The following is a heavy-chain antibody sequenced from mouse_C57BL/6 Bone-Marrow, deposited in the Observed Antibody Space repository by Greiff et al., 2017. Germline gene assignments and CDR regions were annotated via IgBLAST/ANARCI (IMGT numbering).Heavy chain of an antibody. CDR1: GYTFTSYW. Sequence: QVQLKQSGAELVKPGASVTLSCKASGYTFTSYWMHWVKQRPGQGLEWIGMIHPNSGSTNYNAKFKSKATLTVDKSSSTAYMQLNSLTSEDSAVYYCARKGYYGPGVYFDYWCQGTTLTVSS. CDR2: IHPNSGST. D-gene: IGHD1-2*01. J-gene: IGHJ2*01. V-gene: IGHV1-64*01. CDR3: ARKGYYGPGVYFDY.